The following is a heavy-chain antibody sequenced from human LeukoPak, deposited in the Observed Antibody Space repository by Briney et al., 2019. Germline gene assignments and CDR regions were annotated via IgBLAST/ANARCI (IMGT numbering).Heavy chain of an antibody. J-gene: IGHJ3*02. CDR2: IYYSGST. D-gene: IGHD3-22*01. CDR3: ARPFDDYDSSGYLRGYAFDI. V-gene: IGHV4-59*08. CDR1: GGSISSYY. Sequence: PSETLSLTCTVSGGSISSYYWSWIRQPPGKGLEWIGYIYYSGSTNYNPSLKSRVTISVDTSKNQFSLKLSSVTAADTAVYYCARPFDDYDSSGYLRGYAFDIWGQGTMVTVSS.